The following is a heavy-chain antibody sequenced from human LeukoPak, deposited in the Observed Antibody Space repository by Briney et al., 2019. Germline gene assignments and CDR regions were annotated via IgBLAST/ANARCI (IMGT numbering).Heavy chain of an antibody. CDR2: ISASGITT. CDR3: AKAPYDTSGLSSPNYFDY. D-gene: IGHD3-22*01. J-gene: IGHJ4*02. V-gene: IGHV3-23*01. CDR1: GFTFSSYA. Sequence: GGSLRLSCAASGFTFSSYAMNWVRQAPGKGLEWISTISASGITTYYADSVKGRFIISRDNSKNTLYLQMNSLRAEDTAVYYCAKAPYDTSGLSSPNYFDYWGQGTLVTVSS.